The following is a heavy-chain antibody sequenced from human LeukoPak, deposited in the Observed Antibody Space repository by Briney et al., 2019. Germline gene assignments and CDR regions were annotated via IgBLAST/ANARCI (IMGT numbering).Heavy chain of an antibody. D-gene: IGHD4/OR15-4a*01. CDR1: GFTFDGYA. Sequence: GRSLRLSCAASGFTFDGYAMHWVRQAPGKGLEWVSGISWNSGSIGYADSVKGRFTISRDNAKNSLYLQMNSLRAEDMALYYCAKGDYGSPDAFDIWGQGTMVTVSS. J-gene: IGHJ3*02. CDR3: AKGDYGSPDAFDI. CDR2: ISWNSGSI. V-gene: IGHV3-9*03.